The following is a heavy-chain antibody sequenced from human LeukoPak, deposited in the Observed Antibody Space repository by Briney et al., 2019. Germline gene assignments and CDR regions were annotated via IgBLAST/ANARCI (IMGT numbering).Heavy chain of an antibody. CDR3: ARGGLDSSSWHQFDY. CDR1: GFTFSSYG. D-gene: IGHD6-13*01. Sequence: PGGSLRLSCAASGFTFSSYGMHWVRQAPGKGLEWVAVIRYDGSNKYYADSVKGRFTISRDNSKNTLYLQMNSLRAEDTAVYYCARGGLDSSSWHQFDYWGQGTLVTVSS. J-gene: IGHJ4*02. V-gene: IGHV3-33*01. CDR2: IRYDGSNK.